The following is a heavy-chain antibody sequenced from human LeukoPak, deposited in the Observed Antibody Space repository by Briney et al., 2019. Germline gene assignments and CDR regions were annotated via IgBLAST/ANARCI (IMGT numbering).Heavy chain of an antibody. D-gene: IGHD2-2*01. CDR2: IDPSDSYT. J-gene: IGHJ4*02. V-gene: IGHV5-10-1*01. CDR1: GYSFTSYW. Sequence: EESPQISCQGSGYSFTSYWISWVRQMPGKGLEWMGRIDPSDSYTNYSLSFQGHVTISADKSISTAYLQWSSLKASDTAMYYCASHKVVPAAEIDYWGQGTLVTVSS. CDR3: ASHKVVPAAEIDY.